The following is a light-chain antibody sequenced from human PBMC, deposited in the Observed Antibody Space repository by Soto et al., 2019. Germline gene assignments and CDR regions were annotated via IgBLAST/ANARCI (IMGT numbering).Light chain of an antibody. J-gene: IGLJ2*01. CDR3: CSYAGSTDVV. Sequence: QSVLTQPASVSGSPGQSITISCTGTSSDVGSYNLVSWYQQHSGKAPKIMIYEGSKRPSGVSNRFSGSKSGNTASLTISGLQAEDEADYYCCSYAGSTDVVFGGGTKLTVL. CDR1: SSDVGSYNL. V-gene: IGLV2-23*01. CDR2: EGS.